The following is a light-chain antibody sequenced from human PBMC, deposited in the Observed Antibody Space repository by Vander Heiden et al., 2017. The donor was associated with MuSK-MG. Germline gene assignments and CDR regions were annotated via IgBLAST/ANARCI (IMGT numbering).Light chain of an antibody. V-gene: IGKV2-30*02. J-gene: IGKJ1*01. CDR2: QVS. CDR3: RQTKHWPQA. Sequence: DVVMTQSPLSLPVTLGQPASISCRSSQSLVHSDGKTYMNWFHQRPGQSPRRLIYQVSNRGSGVPDRFNGSGSGTDFTLKISRVEAEDLGIYFCRQTKHWPQAFGQETKMHI. CDR1: QSLVHSDGKTY.